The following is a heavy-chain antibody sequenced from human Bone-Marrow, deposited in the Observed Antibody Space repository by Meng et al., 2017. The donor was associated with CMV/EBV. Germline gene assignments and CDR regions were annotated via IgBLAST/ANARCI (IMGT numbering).Heavy chain of an antibody. CDR1: GGSISSYY. V-gene: IGHV4-59*01. CDR2: IYFSGST. CDR3: ARRKRDYLCGYRSTFGYYFDY. J-gene: IGHJ4*02. D-gene: IGHD3-3*01. Sequence: SETLSLTCTVSGGSISSYYWSWIRQPPGKGLEWIGYIYFSGSTNHNPSLKSRVTIPVDTSKNQFSLKLNSVTAADTAVYYCARRKRDYLCGYRSTFGYYFDYWGQGTLVTVSS.